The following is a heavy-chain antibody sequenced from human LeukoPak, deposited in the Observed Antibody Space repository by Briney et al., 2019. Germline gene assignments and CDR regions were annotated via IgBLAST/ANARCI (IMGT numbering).Heavy chain of an antibody. CDR3: ARDPRPHIQLRLRRFGDYYYGMDV. V-gene: IGHV1-3*01. CDR1: GYTFTSYA. CDR2: INAGNGNT. D-gene: IGHD5-18*01. J-gene: IGHJ6*02. Sequence: ASVKVSCKASGYTFTSYAMHWVRQAPGQRLEWMGWINAGNGNTKYSQKFQGRVTITRDTSASTAYMELSSLRSEDTAVYYCARDPRPHIQLRLRRFGDYYYGMDVWGQGTTVTVSS.